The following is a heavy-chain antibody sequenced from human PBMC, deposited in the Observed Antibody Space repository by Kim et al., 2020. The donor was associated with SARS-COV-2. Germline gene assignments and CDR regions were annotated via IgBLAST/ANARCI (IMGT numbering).Heavy chain of an antibody. Sequence: GGSLRLSCAASGFTFSSYGMHWVRQAPGKGLEWVAGISYDGSNKYYADSVKGRFTISRDNSKNTLYLQMNSLRAEDTAVYYCAKDLPIITMVRGVLGVRGMGVWGQGTTVTVPS. J-gene: IGHJ6*02. CDR2: ISYDGSNK. CDR1: GFTFSSYG. V-gene: IGHV3-30*18. D-gene: IGHD3-10*01. CDR3: AKDLPIITMVRGVLGVRGMGV.